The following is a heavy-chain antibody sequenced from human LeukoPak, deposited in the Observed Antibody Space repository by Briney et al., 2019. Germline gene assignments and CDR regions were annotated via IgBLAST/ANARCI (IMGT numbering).Heavy chain of an antibody. D-gene: IGHD1-26*01. Sequence: PSETLSLTCAVYGGSFSGYYWSWIRQPPGKGLEWIGEINHSGSTNYNPSLKSRVTISVDTSKNQFSLKLTSVTAADTAVYYCARGPWELLGAFDIWGQGTIVTVSS. V-gene: IGHV4-34*01. J-gene: IGHJ3*02. CDR3: ARGPWELLGAFDI. CDR1: GGSFSGYY. CDR2: INHSGST.